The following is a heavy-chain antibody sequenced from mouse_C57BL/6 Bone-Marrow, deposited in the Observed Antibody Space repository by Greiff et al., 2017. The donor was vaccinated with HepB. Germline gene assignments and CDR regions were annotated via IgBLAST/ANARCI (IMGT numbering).Heavy chain of an antibody. CDR3: ARDYDYGGYFFDY. CDR2: ISSGSSTI. D-gene: IGHD2-4*01. CDR1: GFTFSDYG. Sequence: EVQRVESGGGLVKPGGSLKLSCAASGFTFSDYGMHWVRQAPEKGLEWVAYISSGSSTIYYADTVKGRFTVSRDNAKNTLFLQMTSLRSEDTAMYYCARDYDYGGYFFDYWGQGTTLTVSS. J-gene: IGHJ2*01. V-gene: IGHV5-17*01.